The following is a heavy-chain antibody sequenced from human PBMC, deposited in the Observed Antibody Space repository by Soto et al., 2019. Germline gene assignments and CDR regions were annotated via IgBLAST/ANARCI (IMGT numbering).Heavy chain of an antibody. V-gene: IGHV3-23*01. D-gene: IGHD3-22*01. CDR3: AKNRYYDSSGYYEY. CDR2: ITGSGGST. J-gene: IGHJ4*02. Sequence: EVQLLESGGGLVQTGGSLRLSCAASGFTFSSYAMSWVRQVPGKGLEWVSAITGSGGSTYYADSVKGRFTISRDNSKNTLYLQMNSLRAEDTAVYYCAKNRYYDSSGYYEYWGQGTLVTVSS. CDR1: GFTFSSYA.